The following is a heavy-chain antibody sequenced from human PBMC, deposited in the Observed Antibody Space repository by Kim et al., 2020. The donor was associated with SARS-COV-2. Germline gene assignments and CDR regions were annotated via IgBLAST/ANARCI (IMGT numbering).Heavy chain of an antibody. CDR1: GFTFSSYA. V-gene: IGHV3-30-3*01. CDR2: ISYDGSNK. CDR3: ARGFRAAIFDY. Sequence: GGSLRLSCAASGFTFSSYAMHWVRQAPGKGLEWVAVISYDGSNKYYADSVKGRFTISRDNSKNTLYLQMNSLRAEDTAVYYCARGFRAAIFDYWGQGTLV. J-gene: IGHJ4*02. D-gene: IGHD2-2*01.